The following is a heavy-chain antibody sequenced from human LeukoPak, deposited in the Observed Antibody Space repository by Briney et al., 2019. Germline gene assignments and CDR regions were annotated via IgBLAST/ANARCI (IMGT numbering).Heavy chain of an antibody. J-gene: IGHJ6*02. CDR1: GGSVTSYY. D-gene: IGHD1-7*01. CDR2: IYYSGST. V-gene: IGHV4-59*02. Sequence: NASETLSLTCTVSGGSVTSYYWSWIRQPPGKGLEWIGYIYYSGSTNYNPSLKSRVTISVDTSTNQFSLKLSSVTAADTAVYYCARDNWNYGSSMDVWGQGTTVTVSS. CDR3: ARDNWNYGSSMDV.